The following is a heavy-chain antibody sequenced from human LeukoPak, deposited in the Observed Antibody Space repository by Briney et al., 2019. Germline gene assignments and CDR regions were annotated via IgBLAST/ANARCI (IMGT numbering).Heavy chain of an antibody. CDR2: IYYSGST. V-gene: IGHV4-59*01. CDR1: GGSFSGYY. D-gene: IGHD4-23*01. CDR3: ARSSTVVRLDY. Sequence: PSGTLSLTCAVYGGSFSGYYWSWIRQPPGKGLEWIGYIYYSGSTNYNPSLKSRVTISVDTSKNQFSLKLSPVTAADTAVYYCARSSTVVRLDYWGQGTLVTVSS. J-gene: IGHJ4*02.